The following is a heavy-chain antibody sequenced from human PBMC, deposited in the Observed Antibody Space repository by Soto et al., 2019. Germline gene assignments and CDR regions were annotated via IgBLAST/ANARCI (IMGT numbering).Heavy chain of an antibody. CDR3: VREYYNVLNGYSTFDY. V-gene: IGHV4-59*01. CDR1: GGSISSNY. Sequence: PSETLSLTCPVSGGSISSNYCTCIRQPPGKGLEWIGYIYHSGSTNYNPSLLSRVTISIDTSKNQFSLKLTSVTAADTAIYYCVREYYNVLNGYSTFDYWGQGTLVTVSS. J-gene: IGHJ4*02. CDR2: IYHSGST. D-gene: IGHD3-9*01.